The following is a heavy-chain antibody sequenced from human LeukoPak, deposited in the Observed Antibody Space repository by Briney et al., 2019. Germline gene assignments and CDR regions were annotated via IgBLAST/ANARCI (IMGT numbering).Heavy chain of an antibody. J-gene: IGHJ4*02. Sequence: SETLSLTCTVSGGSISSYYWSWIRQPPGKGLEWIGYIYYSGSTNYNPSLKSRVTIPVDTSKNQFSLKLSSVTAADTAVYYCARRHWGPIDYWGQGTLVTVSS. CDR3: ARRHWGPIDY. D-gene: IGHD7-27*01. CDR1: GGSISSYY. CDR2: IYYSGST. V-gene: IGHV4-59*08.